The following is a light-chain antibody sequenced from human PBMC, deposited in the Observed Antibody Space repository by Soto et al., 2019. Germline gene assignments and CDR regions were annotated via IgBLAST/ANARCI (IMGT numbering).Light chain of an antibody. CDR1: SSDVGGYNY. V-gene: IGLV2-23*01. Sequence: QSALTQPASVSGSPGQSITISCTGTSSDVGGYNYVSWYQQHPGKAPKLMIYEDTKRPSGVSDRFSGSKSDNTASLTISGLQAEDEADYYCCSYAGRSTLVIGGGTKLTVL. CDR2: EDT. J-gene: IGLJ2*01. CDR3: CSYAGRSTLV.